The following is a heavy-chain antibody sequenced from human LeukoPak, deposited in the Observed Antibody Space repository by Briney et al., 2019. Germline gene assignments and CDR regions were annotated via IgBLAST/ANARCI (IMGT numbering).Heavy chain of an antibody. Sequence: GGSLRLSCAASGFTFSSYAMHWVRQAPGKGLEWVAVISYDGSNKYYADSVKGRFTISRDNSKNTLYLQMNSLRAEDTAVYYCARTSTVVTPLHDYWGQGTLVTVSS. V-gene: IGHV3-30*04. J-gene: IGHJ4*02. CDR2: ISYDGSNK. D-gene: IGHD4-23*01. CDR1: GFTFSSYA. CDR3: ARTSTVVTPLHDY.